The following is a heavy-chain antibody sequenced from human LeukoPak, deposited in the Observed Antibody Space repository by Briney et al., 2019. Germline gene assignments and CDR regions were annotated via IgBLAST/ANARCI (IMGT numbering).Heavy chain of an antibody. Sequence: PGGALRLSCASSGFMFSDHYIDEVRPAPGRGGEGVGRSRNKASSYTTEYAPSVEGRVPISRDVSESSLYLQMNSLRTEDTAVYYCGSIAINANNGMDVWGQGTTVTVSS. D-gene: IGHD1/OR15-1a*01. CDR2: SRNKASSYTT. J-gene: IGHJ6*02. CDR3: GSIAINANNGMDV. V-gene: IGHV3-72*01. CDR1: GFMFSDHY.